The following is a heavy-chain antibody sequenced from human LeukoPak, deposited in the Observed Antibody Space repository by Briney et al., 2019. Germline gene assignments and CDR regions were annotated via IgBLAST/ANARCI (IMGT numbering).Heavy chain of an antibody. D-gene: IGHD6-13*01. J-gene: IGHJ3*02. Sequence: TSETLSLTCTVSGGSISSSSYYWGWIRQPPGKGLEWIGSIYYSGSTYYNPSLKSRVTISVDTSKNQFSLKLSSVTAADTAVYYCARSSSSWSVQSAFDIWGQGTMVTVSS. CDR3: ARSSSSWSVQSAFDI. CDR1: GGSISSSSYY. V-gene: IGHV4-39*07. CDR2: IYYSGST.